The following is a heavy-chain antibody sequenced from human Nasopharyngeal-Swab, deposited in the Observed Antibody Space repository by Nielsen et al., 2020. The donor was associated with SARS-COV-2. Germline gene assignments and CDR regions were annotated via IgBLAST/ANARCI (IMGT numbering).Heavy chain of an antibody. CDR2: ISSSSSYI. CDR1: GFTFSSYS. CDR3: ARAWELLGWFDP. J-gene: IGHJ5*02. V-gene: IGHV3-21*01. Sequence: GGSLRLSCAASGFTFSSYSMNRVRQAPGKGLEWVSSISSSSSYIYYADSVKGRFTISRDNAKNSLYLQMNSLRAEDTAVYYCARAWELLGWFDPWGQGTLVTVSS. D-gene: IGHD1-26*01.